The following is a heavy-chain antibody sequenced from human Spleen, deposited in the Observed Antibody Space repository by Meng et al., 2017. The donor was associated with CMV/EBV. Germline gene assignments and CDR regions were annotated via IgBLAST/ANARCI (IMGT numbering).Heavy chain of an antibody. CDR2: INTKSGNP. D-gene: IGHD3-10*01. V-gene: IGHV7-4-1*02. CDR1: YTFTSHA. CDR3: ARDQWLGEMNKTIPFDY. Sequence: YTFTSHAMSWMRQAPGQGLEWMGWINTKSGNPTYAQGFAGRFVFYLDKSVRTAYLQISSLKTEDTAIYYCARDQWLGEMNKTIPFDYWGQGTLVTVSS. J-gene: IGHJ4*02.